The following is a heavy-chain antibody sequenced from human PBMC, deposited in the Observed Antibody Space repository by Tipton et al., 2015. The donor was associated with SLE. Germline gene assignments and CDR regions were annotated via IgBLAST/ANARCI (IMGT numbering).Heavy chain of an antibody. CDR3: ARDSSSPGFDL. CDR1: GGSISSGGYY. CDR2: IYYSGST. D-gene: IGHD6-13*01. Sequence: TLSLTCTVSGGSISSGGYYWSWIRQHPGKGLEWIGYIYYSGSTYYNPSLKSRVTISVDTSKNQFSLKLSSVTAAGTAVYYCARDSSSPGFDLWGRGTLVTVSS. J-gene: IGHJ2*01. V-gene: IGHV4-31*03.